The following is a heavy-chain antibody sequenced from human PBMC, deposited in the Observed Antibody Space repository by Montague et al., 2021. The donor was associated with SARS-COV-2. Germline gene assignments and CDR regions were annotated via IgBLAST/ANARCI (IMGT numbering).Heavy chain of an antibody. Sequence: PALVKPTQTLTLTCTFSGFSLSTRGVGVGRIRQPPGKALEWLALIYWDDDERYSPSLESRLTISKDNSKNQVVLTMTKMAPVDTATYYCAHTKAPAGDRWFDPWGQGTPVTVSS. CDR1: GFSLSTRGVG. D-gene: IGHD6-13*01. CDR3: AHTKAPAGDRWFDP. CDR2: IYWDDDE. V-gene: IGHV2-5*02. J-gene: IGHJ5*02.